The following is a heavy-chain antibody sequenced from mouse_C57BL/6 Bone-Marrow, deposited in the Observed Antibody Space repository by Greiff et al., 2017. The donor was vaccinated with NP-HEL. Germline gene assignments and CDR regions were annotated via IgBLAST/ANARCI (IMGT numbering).Heavy chain of an antibody. V-gene: IGHV5-12*01. CDR1: GFTFSDYY. D-gene: IGHD1-1*01. CDR2: ISNGGGST. CDR3: ARHDYYGSYWYFDV. Sequence: EVKLVESGGGLVQPGGSLKLSCAASGFTFSDYYMYWVRQTPEKRLEWVAYISNGGGSTYYPDTVKGRFTLSRDNAKNTLYLQMSRLKSEDTAMYYCARHDYYGSYWYFDVWGTGTTVTVSS. J-gene: IGHJ1*03.